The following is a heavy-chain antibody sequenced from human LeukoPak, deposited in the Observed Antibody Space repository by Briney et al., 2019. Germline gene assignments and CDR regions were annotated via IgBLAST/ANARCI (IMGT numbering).Heavy chain of an antibody. CDR2: IYYSGNT. D-gene: IGHD3-9*01. Sequence: SETLSLTCTVSGGSISNYYWGWIRQAPGKGLEWIGSIYYSGNTYYNPSLKSRVTISVDTSKNQFSLKLSSVTAADTAVYYCASRGLTGYPSYYFDYWGQGTLVTVSS. CDR3: ASRGLTGYPSYYFDY. CDR1: GGSISNYY. J-gene: IGHJ4*02. V-gene: IGHV4-39*07.